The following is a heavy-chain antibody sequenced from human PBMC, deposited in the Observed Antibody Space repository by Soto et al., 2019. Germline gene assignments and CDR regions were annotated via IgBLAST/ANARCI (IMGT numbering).Heavy chain of an antibody. CDR3: AKCGPGDGDHNYYYYAMDV. D-gene: IGHD4-17*01. CDR2: ISGSGGSS. CDR1: GFTFSNYA. Sequence: PGGSLRLSCAASGFTFSNYAMNWVRQPPGKGLEWVSTISGSGGSSYYADSVKGRFTISRDNLKNTVYLQMNGLGAEDTAVYYCAKCGPGDGDHNYYYYAMDVWGQGTAVTFSS. J-gene: IGHJ6*02. V-gene: IGHV3-23*01.